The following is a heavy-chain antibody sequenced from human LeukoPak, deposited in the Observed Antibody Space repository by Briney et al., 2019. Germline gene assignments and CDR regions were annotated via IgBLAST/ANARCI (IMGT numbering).Heavy chain of an antibody. CDR2: ISACNGNT. Sequence: ASVKVSCKASGGTFSSYAISWVRQAPGQGLEWMGWISACNGNTNYAQKLQGRVTMTTDTSTSTAYMELRSLRSDDTAVYYCARAVCGDYPYYYYYMDVWGKGTTVTISS. CDR3: ARAVCGDYPYYYYYMDV. V-gene: IGHV1-18*01. D-gene: IGHD4-17*01. CDR1: GGTFSSYA. J-gene: IGHJ6*03.